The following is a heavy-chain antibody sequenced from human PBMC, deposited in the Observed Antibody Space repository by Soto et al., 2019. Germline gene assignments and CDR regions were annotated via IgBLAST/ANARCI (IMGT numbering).Heavy chain of an antibody. CDR3: AREGRDEWGLNYFDY. D-gene: IGHD1-26*01. CDR1: GFTFSSYS. J-gene: IGHJ4*02. Sequence: EVQLVESGGGLVQPGGSLRLSCAASGFTFSSYSMNWVRQAPGKGLEWVSYISSSRSTIYYADSVKGRFTISRDNAKNSLYLQMNSLRAEDTAVYYCAREGRDEWGLNYFDYWGQGTLVTVSS. CDR2: ISSSRSTI. V-gene: IGHV3-48*01.